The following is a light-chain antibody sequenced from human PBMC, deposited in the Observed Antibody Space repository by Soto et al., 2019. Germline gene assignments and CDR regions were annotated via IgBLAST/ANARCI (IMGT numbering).Light chain of an antibody. V-gene: IGKV1-33*01. CDR1: QDIDNY. Sequence: DIQMTQSPSSLSASVGDTVTITCQASQDIDNYLNWYQHKPGQAPKLLIYDASYLETGVTSRFSGRGSGTHFTFTISSLRPEDTATYYCQHYYRLPPYTFGQGTKLE. CDR2: DAS. CDR3: QHYYRLPPYT. J-gene: IGKJ2*01.